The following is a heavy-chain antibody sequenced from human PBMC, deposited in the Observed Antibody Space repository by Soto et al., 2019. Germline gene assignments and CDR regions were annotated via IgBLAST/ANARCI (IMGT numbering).Heavy chain of an antibody. CDR1: GFTFSSYA. CDR2: ISGSGGST. Sequence: PGGSLRLSCAASGFTFSSYAMSWVRQAPGKGLEWVSAISGSGGSTYYADSVKGRFTISRDNSKNTLYLQMNSLRAEDTAVYYCAKALGYCSSTSCYRIDYWGQGTLVTVS. CDR3: AKALGYCSSTSCYRIDY. V-gene: IGHV3-23*01. D-gene: IGHD2-2*01. J-gene: IGHJ4*02.